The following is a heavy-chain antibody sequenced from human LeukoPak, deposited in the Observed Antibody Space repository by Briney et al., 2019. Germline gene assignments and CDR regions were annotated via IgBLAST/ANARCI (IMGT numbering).Heavy chain of an antibody. Sequence: AGGSLRLSCAASGFTFSSYGMNWVRQAPGKGLEWVSSNSQGSSFIYYADSVKGRFTISRDNAKNSVFLQMNSLRAEDTAVYYCAKGKVDGSGSYYPSYYFDYWGQGTLVSVSS. D-gene: IGHD3-10*01. V-gene: IGHV3-21*01. CDR1: GFTFSSYG. J-gene: IGHJ4*02. CDR3: AKGKVDGSGSYYPSYYFDY. CDR2: NSQGSSFI.